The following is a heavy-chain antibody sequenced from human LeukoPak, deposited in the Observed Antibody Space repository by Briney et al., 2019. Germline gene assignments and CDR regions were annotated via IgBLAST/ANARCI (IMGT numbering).Heavy chain of an antibody. CDR1: GVSVNSIAYY. V-gene: IGHV4-61*08. D-gene: IGHD3-3*01. CDR2: IFSTGST. J-gene: IGHJ4*02. Sequence: SETLSLTCTVSGVSVNSIAYYWTWIRQSPGKEPELIGNIFSTGSTNYNPSLESRVTISIDMSKNQFSLRLSSVTAADTAVYYCARGARRDRNLEWLFDYWGQGPLVTVSS. CDR3: ARGARRDRNLEWLFDY.